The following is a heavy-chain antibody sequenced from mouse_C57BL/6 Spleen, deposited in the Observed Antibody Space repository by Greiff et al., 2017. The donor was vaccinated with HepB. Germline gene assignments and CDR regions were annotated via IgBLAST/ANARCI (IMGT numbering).Heavy chain of an antibody. CDR1: GYTFTEYT. CDR2: FYPGSGSI. CDR3: ERHEDRHGGGPGAMDY. J-gene: IGHJ4*01. V-gene: IGHV1-62-2*01. Sequence: VQLQQSGAELVKPGASVKLSCKASGYTFTEYTIHWVKQRPGQGLEWIGWFYPGSGSIKYNQKFKDKATLTADKSSSTVYMELSRMTSEDSAVYFCERHEDRHGGGPGAMDYWGQGTSVTVSA. D-gene: IGHD1-1*01.